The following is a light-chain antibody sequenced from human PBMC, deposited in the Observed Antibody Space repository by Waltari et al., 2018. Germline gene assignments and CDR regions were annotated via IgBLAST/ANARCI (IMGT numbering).Light chain of an antibody. CDR3: QQRSNWPFT. Sequence: EIVLTQSPATLSLSPGERATLSCRASQSVSRYLAWYQQKPGQAPRLLIYGASNRATGIPARFSGSGSGTDFTLTISSLEPEDCAVYYCQQRSNWPFTFGGGTKVEIK. V-gene: IGKV3-11*01. J-gene: IGKJ4*01. CDR1: QSVSRY. CDR2: GAS.